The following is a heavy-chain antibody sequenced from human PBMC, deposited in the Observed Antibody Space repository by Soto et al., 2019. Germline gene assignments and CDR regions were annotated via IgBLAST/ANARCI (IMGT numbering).Heavy chain of an antibody. J-gene: IGHJ4*02. CDR2: IHTYNGNT. CDR1: GYTFTDYG. Sequence: QLVQSGAEVKKPGASVKVYCKASGYTFTDYGISWVRQAPGQGLEWMGWIHTYNGNTNYAQKVQGRVTMTTDSSTSTAYMELRSLRSDDTAVYYCARDAQYSSRWHPIDYWGQGTLVTVSS. V-gene: IGHV1-18*01. CDR3: ARDAQYSSRWHPIDY. D-gene: IGHD6-19*01.